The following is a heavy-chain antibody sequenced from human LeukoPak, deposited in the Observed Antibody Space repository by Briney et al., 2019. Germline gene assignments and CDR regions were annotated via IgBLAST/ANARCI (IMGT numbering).Heavy chain of an antibody. J-gene: IGHJ6*03. D-gene: IGHD2-8*01. V-gene: IGHV3-48*01. Sequence: QPGGSLRLSCAASGFTFSSYSMNWVRQAPGKGLEWVSYISSRSSTIYYADSVKGRFTISRDNAKNSLYLQMNSLRAEDTAVYYCARVNGVPPLLYMDVWGKGTTVTVSS. CDR3: ARVNGVPPLLYMDV. CDR1: GFTFSSYS. CDR2: ISSRSSTI.